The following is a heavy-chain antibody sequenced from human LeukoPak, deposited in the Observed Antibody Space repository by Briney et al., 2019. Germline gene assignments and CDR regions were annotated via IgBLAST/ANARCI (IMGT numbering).Heavy chain of an antibody. V-gene: IGHV1-69*01. CDR1: GGTFSSYA. J-gene: IGHJ4*02. CDR3: ARGFYGDYRGINLNYFDY. Sequence: SVKVSCKASGGTFSSYAISWVRHAPGQGLEWMGGIIPIFGTANYAQKFQGRVTITADESTSTAYMELSSLRSEDTAVYYCARGFYGDYRGINLNYFDYWGQGTLVTVSS. CDR2: IIPIFGTA. D-gene: IGHD4-17*01.